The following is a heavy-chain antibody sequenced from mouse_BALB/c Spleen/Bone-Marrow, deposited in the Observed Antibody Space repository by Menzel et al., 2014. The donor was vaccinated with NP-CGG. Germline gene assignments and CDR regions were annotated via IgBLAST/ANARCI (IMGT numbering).Heavy chain of an antibody. V-gene: IGHV14-1*02. CDR1: GFNIKDYY. CDR3: TRWVYYGSSYFDY. CDR2: IDPENGNT. Sequence: VQLQQSGAEFVRPGALGKLSCNASGFNIKDYYMHWVKQRPEQGLEWIGWIDPENGNTIYDPKFPGKASITADTSSNTAYLQLSSLTSEDTAVYYCTRWVYYGSSYFDYWGQGTTLTVSS. D-gene: IGHD1-1*01. J-gene: IGHJ2*01.